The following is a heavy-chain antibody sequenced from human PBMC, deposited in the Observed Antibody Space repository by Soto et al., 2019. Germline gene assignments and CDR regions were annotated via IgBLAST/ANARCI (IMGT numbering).Heavy chain of an antibody. D-gene: IGHD5-12*01. CDR2: IYYSGST. Sequence: SETLCLTCTVSGGSISSYYWSWIRQPPGKGLEWIGYIYYSGSTNYNPSLKSRVTISVDTSKNQFSLKLSSVTAADTAVYYCARDSGYEGYFDYWGQGTLVTVS. J-gene: IGHJ4*02. V-gene: IGHV4-59*01. CDR1: GGSISSYY. CDR3: ARDSGYEGYFDY.